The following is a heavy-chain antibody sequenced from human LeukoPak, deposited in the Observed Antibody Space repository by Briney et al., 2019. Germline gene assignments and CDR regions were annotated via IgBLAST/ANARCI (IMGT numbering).Heavy chain of an antibody. D-gene: IGHD6-13*01. V-gene: IGHV3-30*02. CDR3: ARVNGIAAAVLFDY. CDR1: GFTFSSSG. CDR2: IGYDGGNK. J-gene: IGHJ4*02. Sequence: GGSLRLSCAASGFTFSSSGMHWVRQAPGKGLEWVAFIGYDGGNKYYADSVKGRFTISRDISKNALYLQMNSLRAEDTAVYYCARVNGIAAAVLFDYWGQGTLVTVS.